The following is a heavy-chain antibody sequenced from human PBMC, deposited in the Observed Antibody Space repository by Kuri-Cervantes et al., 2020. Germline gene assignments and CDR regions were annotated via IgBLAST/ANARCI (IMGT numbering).Heavy chain of an antibody. J-gene: IGHJ4*02. CDR1: GGSFSGYY. D-gene: IGHD6-13*01. V-gene: IGHV4-34*01. CDR2: INHSGST. Sequence: SETLSLTCAVYGGSFSGYYWSWIRQPPGKGLEWIGEINHSGSTNYNPSLKSRVTISVDTSKNQFSLKLSSVTAADTAVYYCARVSKGSSDFDYWGQGTLVTVSS. CDR3: ARVSKGSSDFDY.